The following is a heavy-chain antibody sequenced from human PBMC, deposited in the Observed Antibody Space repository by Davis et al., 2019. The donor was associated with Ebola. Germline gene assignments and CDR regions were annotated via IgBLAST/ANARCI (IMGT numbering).Heavy chain of an antibody. Sequence: HTGGSLRLSCAASGFTFSSYWMHWVRQAPGKGLVWVSRINSDGSSTSYADSVKGRFTISRDNAKNTLYLQMNSLRAEDTAVYYCARDSGGSGWRYQYHGMDVWGQGTTVTVSS. CDR1: GFTFSSYW. V-gene: IGHV3-74*01. D-gene: IGHD6-19*01. CDR2: INSDGSST. J-gene: IGHJ6*02. CDR3: ARDSGGSGWRYQYHGMDV.